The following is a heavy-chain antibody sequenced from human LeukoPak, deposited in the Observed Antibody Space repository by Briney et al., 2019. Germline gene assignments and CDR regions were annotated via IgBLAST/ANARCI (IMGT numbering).Heavy chain of an antibody. V-gene: IGHV3-23*01. CDR2: ISVSGSRA. Sequence: GGSLRLSCAASGFTFSSNAMSWVRQAPGKGLEWVSVISVSGSRAYYADFVKGRFTVSRDNSKNTVLLQMNSLRVEDTAVYYCTKDHDGMHAWGQGTAVTVSS. J-gene: IGHJ6*02. CDR3: TKDHDGMHA. CDR1: GFTFSSNA.